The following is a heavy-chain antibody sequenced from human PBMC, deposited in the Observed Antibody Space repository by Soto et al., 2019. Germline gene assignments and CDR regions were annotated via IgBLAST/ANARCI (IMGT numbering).Heavy chain of an antibody. CDR3: AKDIEYYDSSGYSYY. V-gene: IGHV3-9*01. Sequence: GGSLRLSCAASGFTFDDYAMHWVRQAPGKGLEWVSGISWNSGSIGYADSVKGRFTISRDNAKNSLYLQMNSLRAEDTALYYCAKDIEYYDSSGYSYYWGQGALVTVSS. D-gene: IGHD3-22*01. CDR2: ISWNSGSI. J-gene: IGHJ4*02. CDR1: GFTFDDYA.